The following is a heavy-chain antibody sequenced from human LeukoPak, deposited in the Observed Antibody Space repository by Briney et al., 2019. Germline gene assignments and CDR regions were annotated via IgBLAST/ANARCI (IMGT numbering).Heavy chain of an antibody. CDR2: ISGSGGST. CDR3: AKDGSLLAFDY. D-gene: IGHD1-26*01. J-gene: IGHJ4*02. Sequence: PGGSLRLSCTVSGFTVSSNSWSWVRQAPGKGLEWVSAISGSGGSTYYADSVKGRFTISRDNSKNTLYLQMNSLRAEDTAVYYCAKDGSLLAFDYWGQGTLVTVSS. V-gene: IGHV3-23*01. CDR1: GFTVSSNS.